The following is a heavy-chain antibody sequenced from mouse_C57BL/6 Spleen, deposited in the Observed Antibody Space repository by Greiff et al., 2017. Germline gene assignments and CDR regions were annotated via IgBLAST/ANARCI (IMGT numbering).Heavy chain of an antibody. V-gene: IGHV1-26*01. Sequence: VQLQQSGPELVKPGASVKISCKASGYTVTDYYMNWVKQSHGKSLEWIGDINPNNGGTSYNQKFTGKATLTVDTSSSTAYMELRSLTSEDSAVYYCARWDITTVVGDDWGQGTTLTVSS. CDR3: ARWDITTVVGDD. D-gene: IGHD1-1*01. CDR2: INPNNGGT. CDR1: GYTVTDYY. J-gene: IGHJ2*01.